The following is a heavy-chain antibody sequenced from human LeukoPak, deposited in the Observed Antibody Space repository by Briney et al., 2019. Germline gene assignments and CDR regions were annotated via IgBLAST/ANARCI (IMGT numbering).Heavy chain of an antibody. D-gene: IGHD6-13*01. J-gene: IGHJ4*02. CDR1: GYTFTSYG. CDR3: ARWAGDSSAWYPALFDY. Sequence: ASVKVSCKASGYTFTSYGISWVRQAPGQGLEWMGVIIPISGTANYAQKFQGRVTITADASTGTVYMELSSLTSDDTAVYYCARWAGDSSAWYPALFDYWGQGTLVTVSS. CDR2: IIPISGTA. V-gene: IGHV1-69*13.